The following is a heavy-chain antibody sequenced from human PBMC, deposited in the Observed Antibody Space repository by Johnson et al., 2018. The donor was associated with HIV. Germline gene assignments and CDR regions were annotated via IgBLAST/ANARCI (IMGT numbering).Heavy chain of an antibody. J-gene: IGHJ3*02. D-gene: IGHD4-17*01. CDR1: GFTFSDHY. CDR3: ARVHAVAVTTWSEGAYDI. Sequence: VQLVESGGGLVQPGGSLRLSCAASGFTFSDHYMDWVRQAPGKGLEWVSGISWNSGSIGYADSVKGRFTISRDNAKNSLLLQMNSLRAEDTAVYYGARVHAVAVTTWSEGAYDIWGQGTKLTVSS. V-gene: IGHV3-9*01. CDR2: ISWNSGSI.